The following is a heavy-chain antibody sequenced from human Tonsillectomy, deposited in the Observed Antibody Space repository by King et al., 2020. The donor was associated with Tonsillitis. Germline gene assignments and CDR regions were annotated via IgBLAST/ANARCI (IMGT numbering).Heavy chain of an antibody. CDR3: TRVRTVGFDAFDI. J-gene: IGHJ3*02. V-gene: IGHV3-74*01. Sequence: VQLVESGGGLVQPGGSLRLSCAASGFTFSSYWMHWVRQAPGKGLVWVSRIKSDGSSTSYADSVKGRFTISRDNAKNTLYLQMNSLRAEDTAVYVCTRVRTVGFDAFDIWGQGTMVTVSS. CDR2: IKSDGSST. D-gene: IGHD1/OR15-1a*01. CDR1: GFTFSSYW.